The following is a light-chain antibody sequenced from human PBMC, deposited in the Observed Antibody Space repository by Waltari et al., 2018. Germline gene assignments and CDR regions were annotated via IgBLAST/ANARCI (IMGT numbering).Light chain of an antibody. Sequence: QSVLTQSPSASGTPGQTVTISCSGSSSNIGINYVYWYQQFPGTAPKLLIYRHNQRPSGVPDRFSGSKSGTSASLAISGLRSEDGADYYCAAWDDSLSGWVFGGGTKLTVL. CDR3: AAWDDSLSGWV. J-gene: IGLJ3*02. CDR2: RHN. V-gene: IGLV1-47*01. CDR1: SSNIGINY.